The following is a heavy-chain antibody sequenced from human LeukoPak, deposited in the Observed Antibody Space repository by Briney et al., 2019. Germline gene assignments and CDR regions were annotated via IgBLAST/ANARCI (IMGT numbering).Heavy chain of an antibody. D-gene: IGHD6-19*01. V-gene: IGHV3-15*01. CDR3: TRGGYSRGWYRDYFDY. CDR1: GFTFSNAW. Sequence: PGGSLRLSCAASGFTFSNAWMNWVRQAPGKGLEWVGRIKSKTDGGTTDYATPVKGRFTISRDDSKNTLFLQMNSLKTEDTAVYYCTRGGYSRGWYRDYFDYWGQGTLVTVSS. CDR2: IKSKTDGGTT. J-gene: IGHJ4*02.